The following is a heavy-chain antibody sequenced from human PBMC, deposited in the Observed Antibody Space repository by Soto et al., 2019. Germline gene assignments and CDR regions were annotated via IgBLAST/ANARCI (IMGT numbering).Heavy chain of an antibody. CDR1: GFTFSSYA. CDR2: ISSNGGST. CDR3: AKDGTAVTTGYFDL. J-gene: IGHJ2*01. V-gene: IGHV3-64*01. Sequence: GGSLRLSCAASGFTFSSYAMHWVRQAPGKGLEYVSAISSNGGSTYYANSVKGRFTISRDNSKNTLYLQMGSLRAEDMAVYYCAKDGTAVTTGYFDLWGRGTLVTVSS. D-gene: IGHD4-17*01.